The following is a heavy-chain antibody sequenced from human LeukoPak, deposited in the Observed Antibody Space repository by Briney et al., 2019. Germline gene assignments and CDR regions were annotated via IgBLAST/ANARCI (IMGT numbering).Heavy chain of an antibody. V-gene: IGHV4-38-2*02. CDR2: IYHSGST. CDR1: GYSISSGYY. J-gene: IGHJ6*03. Sequence: PSEILSLTCTVSGYSISSGYYWGWIRQPPGKGLEWIGSIYHSGSTYYNPSLKSRVTISVDTSKNQFSLKLSSVTAADTAVYYCARIRSGGGVVIIRSNYYYMDVWGKGTTVTVSS. D-gene: IGHD3-3*01. CDR3: ARIRSGGGVVIIRSNYYYMDV.